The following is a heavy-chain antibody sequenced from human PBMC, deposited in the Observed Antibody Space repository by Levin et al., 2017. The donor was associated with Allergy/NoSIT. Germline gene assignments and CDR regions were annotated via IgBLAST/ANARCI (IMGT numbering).Heavy chain of an antibody. Sequence: GESLKISCKGSGYSFTSYWISWVRQMPGKGLEWMGRIDPSDSYTNYSPSFQGHVTISADKSISTAYLQWSSLKASDTAMYYCASGYYYGSGKERYFDLWGRGTLVTVSS. CDR1: GYSFTSYW. D-gene: IGHD3-10*01. CDR3: ASGYYYGSGKERYFDL. V-gene: IGHV5-10-1*01. CDR2: IDPSDSYT. J-gene: IGHJ2*01.